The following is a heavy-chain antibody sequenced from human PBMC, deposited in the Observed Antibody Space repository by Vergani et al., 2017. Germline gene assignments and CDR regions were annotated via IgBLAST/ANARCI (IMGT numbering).Heavy chain of an antibody. J-gene: IGHJ4*02. CDR2: TYYRSKWYN. CDR1: GDSVSSNSAA. Sequence: QVQLQQSGPGLVKPSQTLSLTCAISGDSVSSNSAAWNWIRQSPSRGLEWLGRTYYRSKWYNDYAVSVKSRITINPDTSKNQFSLQLNSVTPEDTAVYYCSKSLGFYRRDGYNSGGPDYWGQGTLVTVSS. D-gene: IGHD5-24*01. CDR3: SKSLGFYRRDGYNSGGPDY. V-gene: IGHV6-1*01.